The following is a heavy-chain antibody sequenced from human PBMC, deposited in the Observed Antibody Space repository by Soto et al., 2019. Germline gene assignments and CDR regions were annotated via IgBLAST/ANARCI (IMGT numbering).Heavy chain of an antibody. CDR2: IYHSEST. Sequence: SETLSLTCTVSGGSISSYYWSWIRQPPGKGLEWIGYIYHSESTNYNPSLKSRVTMSLDTSKNQFSLKLGSVTAADTAVYYCASRGDGYNGYFDYWGQGTLVTVSS. V-gene: IGHV4-59*01. D-gene: IGHD5-12*01. CDR3: ASRGDGYNGYFDY. J-gene: IGHJ4*02. CDR1: GGSISSYY.